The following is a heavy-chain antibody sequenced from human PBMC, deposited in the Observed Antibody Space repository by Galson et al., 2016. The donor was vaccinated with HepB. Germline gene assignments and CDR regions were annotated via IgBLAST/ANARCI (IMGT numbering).Heavy chain of an antibody. CDR3: ARHPITMMIVGAFDF. J-gene: IGHJ4*02. D-gene: IGHD3-22*01. Sequence: QSGAEVKKPGESLRISCKGSGYSFTSYWISWVRQMPGKGLEWMGRINLSDSYTNYSPSFQGHVTISADESITTAYLQWSSLKASDTAIYYCARHPITMMIVGAFDFWGQGTLVTVSS. V-gene: IGHV5-10-1*01. CDR1: GYSFTSYW. CDR2: INLSDSYT.